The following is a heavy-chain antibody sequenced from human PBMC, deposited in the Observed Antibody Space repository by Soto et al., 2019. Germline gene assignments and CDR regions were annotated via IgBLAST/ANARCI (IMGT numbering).Heavy chain of an antibody. V-gene: IGHV4-34*01. CDR3: AASRTSASGSPIAY. Sequence: SETLSLTCAVYGGSFSGYYWSWIRQPPGKGLEWIGEINHSGSTNYNPSLKSRVTISVDTSKNQFSLKLSSVTAAYTAVYYCAASRTSASGSPIAYWGQGTLVTVS. J-gene: IGHJ4*02. CDR1: GGSFSGYY. CDR2: INHSGST. D-gene: IGHD5-12*01.